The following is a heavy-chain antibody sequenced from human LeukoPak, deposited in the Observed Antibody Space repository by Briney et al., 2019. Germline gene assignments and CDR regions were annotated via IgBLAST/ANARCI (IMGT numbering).Heavy chain of an antibody. V-gene: IGHV3-53*01. CDR2: IYSGGST. Sequence: PGRSLRLSCAASGFTVSSNYMSWGRQAPGKGLDWVSVIYSGGSTYYADSVKGRFTISRDNSKNTLYLQMNSLRAEDTAVYYCARDHYYGSGSYGLDPWGQGTLVTVSS. D-gene: IGHD3-10*01. CDR1: GFTVSSNY. CDR3: ARDHYYGSGSYGLDP. J-gene: IGHJ5*02.